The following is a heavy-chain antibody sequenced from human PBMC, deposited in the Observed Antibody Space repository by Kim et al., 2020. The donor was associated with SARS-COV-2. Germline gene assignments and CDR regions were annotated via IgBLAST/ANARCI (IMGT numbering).Heavy chain of an antibody. CDR2: INPSGGST. J-gene: IGHJ6*02. Sequence: ASVKVSCKASGYTFTSYYMHWVRQAPGQGLEWMGIINPSGGSTSYAQKFQGRVTMTRDTSTSTVYMELSSLRSEDTAVYYCARDPYGYCSSTSCSYYYYYGMDVWGQGTTVTVSS. D-gene: IGHD2-2*01. CDR3: ARDPYGYCSSTSCSYYYYYGMDV. V-gene: IGHV1-46*01. CDR1: GYTFTSYY.